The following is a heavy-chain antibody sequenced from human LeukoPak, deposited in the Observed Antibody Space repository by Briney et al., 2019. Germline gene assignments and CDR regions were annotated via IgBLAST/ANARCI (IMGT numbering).Heavy chain of an antibody. J-gene: IGHJ6*04. CDR3: AREIGYYFDSDDSRLRGRLDV. D-gene: IGHD3-22*01. CDR2: IYPGGVT. V-gene: IGHV3-53*01. Sequence: GGSLRLSCAASGLTINTNYMNWVRQAPWRGLEWLSVIYPGGVTKYAESVKGRFTVSRDIAKNTVYLEMNDLRAEDTALYYCAREIGYYFDSDDSRLRGRLDVWGKGTSVTVSS. CDR1: GLTINTNY.